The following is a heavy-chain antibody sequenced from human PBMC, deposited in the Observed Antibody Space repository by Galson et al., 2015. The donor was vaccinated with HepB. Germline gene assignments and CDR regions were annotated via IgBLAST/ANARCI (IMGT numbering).Heavy chain of an antibody. Sequence: SLRLSCAASGFTFSSYSMNWVRQAPGKGLEWVSSISSSSSYIYYADSVKGRFTISRDNAKNSLYLQMNSLRAENTAVYYCASLYSSSWYVWFDPWGQGTLVTVSS. CDR3: ASLYSSSWYVWFDP. CDR1: GFTFSSYS. CDR2: ISSSSSYI. V-gene: IGHV3-21*01. D-gene: IGHD6-13*01. J-gene: IGHJ5*02.